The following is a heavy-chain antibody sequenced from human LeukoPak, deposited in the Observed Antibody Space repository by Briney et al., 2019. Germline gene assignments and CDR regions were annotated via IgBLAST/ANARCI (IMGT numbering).Heavy chain of an antibody. CDR3: GRDKGGGHYYP. D-gene: IGHD3-22*01. Sequence: GGSLRLSCAASGFTLSDHYMDWVRQAPGKGLEWIGLTRNKARSYTTDYAASVKGRFTISRDDSKNSLYLQMNSLKTEDPAVYLCGRDKGGGHYYPWGQGTMVTVSS. J-gene: IGHJ3*01. CDR1: GFTLSDHY. V-gene: IGHV3-72*01. CDR2: TRNKARSYTT.